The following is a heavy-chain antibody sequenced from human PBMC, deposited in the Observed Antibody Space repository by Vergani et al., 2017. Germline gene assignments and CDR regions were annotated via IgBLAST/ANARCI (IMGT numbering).Heavy chain of an antibody. Sequence: QVQLVQSGAEVKKPGSSVKVSCKASGGTFSSYAISWVRQAPGQGLEWLGGIIPIFGTANYAQKFQGRVTITADESTSTAYMELSSLSSEDTAVYYCAANYYDSSGYYSYLVYWGQGTLVTVSS. CDR3: AANYYDSSGYYSYLVY. CDR1: GGTFSSYA. V-gene: IGHV1-69*01. D-gene: IGHD3-22*01. CDR2: IIPIFGTA. J-gene: IGHJ4*02.